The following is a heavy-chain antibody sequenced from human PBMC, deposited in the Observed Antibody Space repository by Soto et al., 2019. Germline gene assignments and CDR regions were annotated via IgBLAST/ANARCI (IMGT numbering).Heavy chain of an antibody. CDR1: GGSFSGYY. CDR2: INHSGST. V-gene: IGHV4-34*01. CDR3: ARCHSTSCLDY. Sequence: SETLSLTCAVYGGSFSGYYWSWIRQPPGKGLEWIGEINHSGSTNYNPSLKSRVTISVDTSKNQFSLKLSSVTAADTAVYYCARCHSTSCLDYWGQGTLVTVSS. J-gene: IGHJ4*02. D-gene: IGHD2-2*01.